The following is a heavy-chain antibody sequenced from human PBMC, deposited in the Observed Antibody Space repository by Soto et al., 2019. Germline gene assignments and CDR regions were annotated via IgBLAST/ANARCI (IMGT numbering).Heavy chain of an antibody. Sequence: GGSLRLSCGASGFTFSTYGMHWVRQAPGKGLEWVAVISYDGRNKEYAESLKGRFSISRDNSNGVLYLQINSLRPDDTAVYYCARDREITAQDTYYYYGMDVWGRGTTVTVSS. V-gene: IGHV3-30*03. D-gene: IGHD3-16*01. J-gene: IGHJ6*02. CDR2: ISYDGRNK. CDR1: GFTFSTYG. CDR3: ARDREITAQDTYYYYGMDV.